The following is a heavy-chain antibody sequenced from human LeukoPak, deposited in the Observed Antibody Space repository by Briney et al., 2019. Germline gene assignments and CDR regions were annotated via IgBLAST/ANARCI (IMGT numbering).Heavy chain of an antibody. CDR1: GDSVSSYIAA. CDR2: AYYRSKWYN. Sequence: SQTLSLTCAISGDSVSSYIAAWNWIRQSPSRGLEWLGRAYYRSKWYNDYAVSVKSRVTINPDTSKSQFSLQLSSVTPEDAAVYYCARDQDGMDVWGQGTTVTVSS. J-gene: IGHJ6*02. V-gene: IGHV6-1*01. CDR3: ARDQDGMDV.